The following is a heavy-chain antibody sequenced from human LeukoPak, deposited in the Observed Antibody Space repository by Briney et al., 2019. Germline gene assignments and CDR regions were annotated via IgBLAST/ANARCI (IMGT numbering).Heavy chain of an antibody. CDR2: INPRSGDT. CDR1: GYTFSDYY. Sequence: ASVKVSCKASGYTFSDYYVHWVRQAPGQGLEWMGWINPRSGDTNYLEKFQGRVTVTRDTSISAAYLELNRLTSDDTAVYFCAREGGAYTTWWKAFDVWGQGTLVGVSS. D-gene: IGHD3-16*01. V-gene: IGHV1-2*02. CDR3: AREGGAYTTWWKAFDV. J-gene: IGHJ3*01.